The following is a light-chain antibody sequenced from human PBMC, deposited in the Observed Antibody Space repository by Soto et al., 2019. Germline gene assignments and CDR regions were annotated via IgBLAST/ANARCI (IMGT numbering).Light chain of an antibody. CDR1: QSVSSY. Sequence: EIVSTQSPATLSLSPGERATLSCRASQSVSSYLAWYQQKPGQAPRLLIYDASNRATGIPARFSGSGSGTDFTLTISSLEPEDFAVYHCQQRSNWPLTFGGGTKVDIK. CDR3: QQRSNWPLT. J-gene: IGKJ4*01. CDR2: DAS. V-gene: IGKV3-11*01.